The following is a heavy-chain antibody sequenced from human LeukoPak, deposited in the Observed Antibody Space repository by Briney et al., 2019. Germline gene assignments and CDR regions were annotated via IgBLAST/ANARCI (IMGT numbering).Heavy chain of an antibody. CDR2: INSDGSGT. V-gene: IGHV3-74*01. D-gene: IGHD3-22*01. CDR3: ARDYDSSGYFGGAWDPIDY. J-gene: IGHJ4*02. CDR1: GFTFSSYW. Sequence: PGGSLRLSCAASGFTFSSYWFHWVRQAPGKGLVWVSRINSDGSGTTYADSVKGRFTISRDNAKNSLYLQMNSLRAEDTAVYYCARDYDSSGYFGGAWDPIDYWGQGTLVTVSS.